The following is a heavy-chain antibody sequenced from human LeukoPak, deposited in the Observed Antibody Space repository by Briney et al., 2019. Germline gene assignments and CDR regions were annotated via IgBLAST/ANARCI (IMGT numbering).Heavy chain of an antibody. V-gene: IGHV4-34*01. CDR1: GGSFSGYY. CDR2: INHSGST. D-gene: IGHD2-21*02. J-gene: IGHJ3*02. Sequence: PSETLSLTCAVYGGSFSGYYWSWIRQPPGKGLEWIGEINHSGSTNYNPSLKSRVTISVDTSKNQFSLKPSSVTAADTAVYYCARRSCGGDCYLDAFDIWGQGTMVTVSS. CDR3: ARRSCGGDCYLDAFDI.